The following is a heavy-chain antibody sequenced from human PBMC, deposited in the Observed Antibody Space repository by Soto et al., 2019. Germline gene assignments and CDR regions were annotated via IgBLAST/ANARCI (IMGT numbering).Heavy chain of an antibody. CDR2: IKQDGSEK. Sequence: GGSLRLSCAASGFTFSSYWMSWVRQAPGKGLEWVANIKQDGSEKYYVDSVKGRFTISRDNAKNSLYLQMNSLRAEDTAVYYCSTYYDFWSGYAPSDYWGQGTLVTVSS. CDR3: STYYDFWSGYAPSDY. V-gene: IGHV3-7*01. J-gene: IGHJ4*02. CDR1: GFTFSSYW. D-gene: IGHD3-3*01.